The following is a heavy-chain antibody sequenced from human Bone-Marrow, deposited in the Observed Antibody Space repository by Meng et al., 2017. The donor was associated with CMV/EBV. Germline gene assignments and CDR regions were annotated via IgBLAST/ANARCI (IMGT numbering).Heavy chain of an antibody. V-gene: IGHV3-48*04. J-gene: IGHJ5*02. CDR1: GFTFSSYA. CDR2: ISSISSTI. CDR3: ARGGYCSSTSCPTEDWFDP. D-gene: IGHD2-2*01. Sequence: LSLTCAASGFTFSSYAMHWVRQAPGKGLEWVSYISSISSTIYYADSVKGRFTISRDNAKNSLYLQMNSLRAEDTAVYYCARGGYCSSTSCPTEDWFDPWGQGTLVTVSS.